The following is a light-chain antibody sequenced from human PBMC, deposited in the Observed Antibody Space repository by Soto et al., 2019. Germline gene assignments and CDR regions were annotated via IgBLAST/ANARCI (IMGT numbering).Light chain of an antibody. CDR3: QVCDMSSDHYV. V-gene: IGLV3-21*02. J-gene: IGLJ1*01. CDR1: NIRTKT. Sequence: SSELTQPPSVSVAPGQTARITCGGNNIRTKTLHWYQQKPGQAPVLVVYDDSDRPSGIPERFAGSNSGNTATLTISRVEAGDEADCYCQVCDMSSDHYVFGTGTKLTVL. CDR2: DDS.